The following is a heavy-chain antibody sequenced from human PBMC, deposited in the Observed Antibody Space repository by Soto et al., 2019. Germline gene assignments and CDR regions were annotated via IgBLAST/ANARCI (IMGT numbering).Heavy chain of an antibody. D-gene: IGHD3-3*01. Sequence: ASLKVSCKASGYTFTSYAMHWVRQAPGQRLERMGWINAGNGNTKYSQKFQGRVTITRDTSASTAYMELSSLRSEDTAVYYCARVPYYDFWSGYPDDYYYYMDVWGKGTTVTVSS. CDR3: ARVPYYDFWSGYPDDYYYYMDV. CDR1: GYTFTSYA. V-gene: IGHV1-3*01. CDR2: INAGNGNT. J-gene: IGHJ6*03.